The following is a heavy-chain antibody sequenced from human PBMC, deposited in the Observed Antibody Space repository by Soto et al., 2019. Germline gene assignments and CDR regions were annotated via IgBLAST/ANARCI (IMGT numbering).Heavy chain of an antibody. CDR2: ISSRGTTM. Sequence: PGGSLRLSCAAPGFTFDIYDMNWVRQAPGKGLEWISYISSRGTTMYYADSVKGRFTISRDNAKKSLYLQMSSLRVEDTAVYYCARDRQFWSGKYYYYGMDVWGRGTTVTVSS. D-gene: IGHD2-8*02. CDR1: GFTFDIYD. V-gene: IGHV3-48*01. CDR3: ARDRQFWSGKYYYYGMDV. J-gene: IGHJ6*02.